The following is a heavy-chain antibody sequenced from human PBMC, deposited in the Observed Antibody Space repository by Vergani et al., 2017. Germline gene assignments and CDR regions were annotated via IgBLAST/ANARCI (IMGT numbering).Heavy chain of an antibody. CDR1: GVSISSGAFS. CDR3: VRDPWESGGPYSGC. V-gene: IGHV4-30-2*03. J-gene: IGHJ4*02. CDR2: ISHSGYT. D-gene: IGHD2-15*01. Sequence: QLQLQESGSGLVKPSQTLSLNCAASGVSISSGAFSWGWIRQPPGKGLEWIGSISHSGYTFYSPSLKSRVSMSVDTSKNQFSLRVNSVTAADTAVYYCVRDPWESGGPYSGCWGRGTLVSVSS.